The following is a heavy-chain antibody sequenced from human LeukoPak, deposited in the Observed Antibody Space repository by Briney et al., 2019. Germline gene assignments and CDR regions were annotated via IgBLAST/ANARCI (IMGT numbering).Heavy chain of an antibody. V-gene: IGHV3-30*18. J-gene: IGHJ4*02. D-gene: IGHD3-10*01. CDR1: GFTFSSYG. CDR2: ISYDGSNK. Sequence: GGSLSLSCAASGFTFSSYGMHWVRQAPGKGLEWVAVISYDGSNKYYADSVKGRFTISRDNSKNTLYLQMNSLRAEDTAVYYCAKDLGTPDYWGQGTLVTVSS. CDR3: AKDLGTPDY.